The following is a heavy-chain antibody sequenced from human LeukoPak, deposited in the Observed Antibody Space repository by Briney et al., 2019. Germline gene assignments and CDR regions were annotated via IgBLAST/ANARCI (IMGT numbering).Heavy chain of an antibody. Sequence: HPGGSLRLSCAASGFTFSSYVMSWDRQAPGKGLEWVSAISGSGGSTYYADSVKGRFSISRDNSKNTLFLQMNSLRAEDTAVYYCAKRSRDSSGYFDYWGQGSLVTVSS. CDR1: GFTFSSYV. V-gene: IGHV3-23*01. CDR2: ISGSGGST. J-gene: IGHJ4*02. CDR3: AKRSRDSSGYFDY. D-gene: IGHD3-22*01.